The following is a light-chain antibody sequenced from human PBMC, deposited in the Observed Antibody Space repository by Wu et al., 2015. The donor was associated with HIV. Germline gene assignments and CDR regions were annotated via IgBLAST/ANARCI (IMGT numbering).Light chain of an antibody. CDR2: GHP. CDR1: QAIRYD. CDR3: LQDYTYPRIT. Sequence: SVGDRVTITCRASQAIRYDLGXYQQKPGKAPKLLIYGHPFYRWVPSRFSGSGSDTDFTLTISSLQPEDFATYYCLQDYTYPRITFGQGTRLELN. V-gene: IGKV1-6*01. J-gene: IGKJ5*01.